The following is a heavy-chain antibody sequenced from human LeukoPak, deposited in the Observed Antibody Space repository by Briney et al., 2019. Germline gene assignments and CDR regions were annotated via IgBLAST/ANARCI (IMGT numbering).Heavy chain of an antibody. J-gene: IGHJ4*02. CDR3: ARDRVDIVATMPEN. CDR2: INAGNGNT. V-gene: IGHV1-3*01. D-gene: IGHD5-12*01. Sequence: ASVKVSCKASGYTFTSYAMHWVRQAPGQRLEWMGWINAGNGNTKYSQKFQGRVTFTRDTSASTAYMELSSLRSEDTAVYYCARDRVDIVATMPENWGQGTLVTVSS. CDR1: GYTFTSYA.